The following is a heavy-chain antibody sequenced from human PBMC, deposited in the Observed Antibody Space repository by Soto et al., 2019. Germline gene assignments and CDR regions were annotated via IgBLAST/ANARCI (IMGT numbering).Heavy chain of an antibody. CDR2: IYPGDSDT. V-gene: IGHV5-51*01. J-gene: IGHJ4*02. D-gene: IGHD3-22*01. CDR3: ARTYYYDSSGYSTYYFDY. Sequence: GESLKISCKGSGYSFTSYWIGWVRQMPGKGMEWMGIIYPGDSDTRYSPSFQGQVTISADKSISTAYLQWSSLKASDTAMYYFARTYYYDSSGYSTYYFDYWGQGTLVTVSS. CDR1: GYSFTSYW.